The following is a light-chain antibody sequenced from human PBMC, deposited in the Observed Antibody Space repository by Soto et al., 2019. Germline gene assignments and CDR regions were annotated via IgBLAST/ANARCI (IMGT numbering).Light chain of an antibody. CDR1: SSDVGGYNY. V-gene: IGLV2-14*03. Sequence: QSALTQPASVSGSPGQSITIPCTGTSSDVGGYNYVSWYQQHPGKAPKLMIYDVSNRPSGVSNRFSGSKSGNTASLTISGLQADDEADYYCSSYTSSGILVIFGGGTQLPVL. CDR3: SSYTSSGILVI. CDR2: DVS. J-gene: IGLJ2*01.